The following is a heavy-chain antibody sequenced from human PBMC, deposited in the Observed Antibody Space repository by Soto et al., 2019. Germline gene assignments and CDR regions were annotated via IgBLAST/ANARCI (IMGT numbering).Heavy chain of an antibody. V-gene: IGHV1-8*01. Sequence: AASVKNYCKASGYTFTSYDIYWVRQATGQGLEWMGWMNPNTGNSGYAQKFQGRVTVTSDTSINAVHMELSSLRPEDTAVYYCARRAETNGWNGFCADQYYFDFWGQGTLVTVSS. J-gene: IGHJ4*02. CDR1: GYTFTSYD. CDR3: ARRAETNGWNGFCADQYYFDF. D-gene: IGHD1-1*01. CDR2: MNPNTGNS.